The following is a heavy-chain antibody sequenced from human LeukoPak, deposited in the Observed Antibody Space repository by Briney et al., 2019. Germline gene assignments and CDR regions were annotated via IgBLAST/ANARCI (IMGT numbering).Heavy chain of an antibody. V-gene: IGHV3-33*01. Sequence: GGSLRVSCATSGFTLNSYGFHWVRQAPGKGLEWVADIWYDGSNKYYADSVKGRFTIPRDNYKNTVFLQMTSLRAEDTAVYYCARAYSGFSSRGFDYWGQGTLVSVSS. CDR1: GFTLNSYG. D-gene: IGHD6-19*01. CDR3: ARAYSGFSSRGFDY. J-gene: IGHJ4*02. CDR2: IWYDGSNK.